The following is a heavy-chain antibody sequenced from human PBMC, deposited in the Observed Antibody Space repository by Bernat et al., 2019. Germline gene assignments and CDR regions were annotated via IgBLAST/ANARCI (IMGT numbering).Heavy chain of an antibody. CDR3: ARDQPAYCISTSCYAEDGYYYYGMDV. V-gene: IGHV1-69*04. CDR2: IIPILGIA. D-gene: IGHD2-2*01. CDR1: ESTFSSYT. J-gene: IGHJ6*02. Sequence: KPRSSVEFSFKAAESTFSSYTISWVRQAPGQGLEWMGRIIPILGIANYAQKFQGRVTITADKSTSTAYMELSSLRSEDTAVYYCARDQPAYCISTSCYAEDGYYYYGMDVWG.